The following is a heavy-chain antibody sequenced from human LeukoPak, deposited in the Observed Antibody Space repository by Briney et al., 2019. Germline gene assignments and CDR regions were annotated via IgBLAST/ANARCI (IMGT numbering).Heavy chain of an antibody. D-gene: IGHD1-26*01. J-gene: IGHJ6*02. CDR2: ISSSSSTI. CDR3: ARGELRSYYYGMDV. Sequence: GSLRLSCAASGFTFSSYSTNWVRQAPGKGLEWVSYISSSSSTIYYADSVKGRFTISRDNAKNSLYLQMNSLRAEDTAVYYCARGELRSYYYGMDVWGQGTTVTVSS. V-gene: IGHV3-48*01. CDR1: GFTFSSYS.